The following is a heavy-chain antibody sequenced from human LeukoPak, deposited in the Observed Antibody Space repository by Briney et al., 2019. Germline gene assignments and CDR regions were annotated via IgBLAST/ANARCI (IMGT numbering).Heavy chain of an antibody. V-gene: IGHV1-8*03. J-gene: IGHJ5*02. CDR1: GGTFSSYA. CDR3: ARGDSSSFWFDP. Sequence: ASVKVSCKASGGTFSSYAISWVRQAPGQGLEWMGWISAYNGNTNYAQKLQGRVTITRNTSISTAYMELSSLRSEDTAVYYCARGDSSSFWFDPWGQGTLVTVSS. D-gene: IGHD6-6*01. CDR2: ISAYNGNT.